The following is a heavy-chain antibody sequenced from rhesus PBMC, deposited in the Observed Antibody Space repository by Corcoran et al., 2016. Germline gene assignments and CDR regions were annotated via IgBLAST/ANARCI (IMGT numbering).Heavy chain of an antibody. CDR2: ISGSSGST. Sequence: QVQLQESGPGLVKPSETLSLTCAVSGGSVSSSNWWSWIRQPPGKGLEWIGYISGSSGSTYYNPSLKCRVTISQATSKSQFSLKLSSVTAADTAVYYCAREDPGGIAAAGVDYWGQGVLVTVSS. CDR3: AREDPGGIAAAGVDY. V-gene: IGHV4S19*01. D-gene: IGHD6-43*01. J-gene: IGHJ4*01. CDR1: GGSVSSSNW.